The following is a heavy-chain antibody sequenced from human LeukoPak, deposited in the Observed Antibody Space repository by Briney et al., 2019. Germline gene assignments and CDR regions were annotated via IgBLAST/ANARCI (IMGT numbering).Heavy chain of an antibody. D-gene: IGHD5-24*01. CDR1: GFTFSSYG. V-gene: IGHV3-33*01. Sequence: GGSVRLSCAASGFTFSSYGMHWVRQAPGKGLEGVAVIWYDGSNKYYADSVKGRFTISRDNSKNTLYLQMNSLRAEDTAVYYCASFRDGYAPGIDYWGQGTLVTVSS. CDR3: ASFRDGYAPGIDY. J-gene: IGHJ4*02. CDR2: IWYDGSNK.